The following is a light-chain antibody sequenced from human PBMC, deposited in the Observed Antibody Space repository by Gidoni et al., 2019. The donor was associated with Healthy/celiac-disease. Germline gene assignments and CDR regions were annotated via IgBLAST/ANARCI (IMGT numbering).Light chain of an antibody. CDR1: QSISSY. V-gene: IGKV1-39*01. CDR3: QQSYSTLMYT. CDR2: AAS. Sequence: DIQITQSPSSLSAAVGDRVTITCRASQSISSYLNWYQQKPGKAPKLLIYAASSLQSGVPSRFSGSGSGTDFTLTISSLQPADFATYYCQQSYSTLMYTFGQXTKLEIK. J-gene: IGKJ2*01.